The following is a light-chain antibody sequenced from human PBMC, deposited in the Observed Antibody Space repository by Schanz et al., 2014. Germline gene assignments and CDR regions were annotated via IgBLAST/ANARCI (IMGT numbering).Light chain of an antibody. J-gene: IGKJ1*01. CDR2: GAS. V-gene: IGKV3-20*01. Sequence: EIVLTQSPGTLSLSPGERVTLSCRASQSISRIYFAWYQQKPGQAPRLLICGASSRATGIPDRFSGSGSGTDFTLTISRLEPEDFAMYYCQHYAKSPLTSWTFGQGTKVEIK. CDR3: QHYAKSPLTSWT. CDR1: QSISRIY.